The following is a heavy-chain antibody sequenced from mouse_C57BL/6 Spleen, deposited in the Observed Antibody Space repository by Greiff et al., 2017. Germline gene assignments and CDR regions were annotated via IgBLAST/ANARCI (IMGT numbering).Heavy chain of an antibody. CDR2: INPNNGGS. J-gene: IGHJ1*03. Sequence: VQLQQSGPELVKPGASVKISCKASGYTFTDYYMNWVKQSHGKSLEWIGDINPNNGGSSYNQKFKGKATLTVDKSSSTAYMELRSLTSEDSAVYYCARYYDYDGWYFDVWGTGTTVTVSS. CDR1: GYTFTDYY. CDR3: ARYYDYDGWYFDV. D-gene: IGHD2-4*01. V-gene: IGHV1-26*01.